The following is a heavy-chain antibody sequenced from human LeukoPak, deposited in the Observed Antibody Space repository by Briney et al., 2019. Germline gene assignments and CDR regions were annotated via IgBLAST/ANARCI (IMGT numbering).Heavy chain of an antibody. CDR1: GGSIRSSIYH. CDR2: IYYSGSA. D-gene: IGHD5-12*01. CDR3: ARAGGYSGYASN. V-gene: IGHV4-61*05. J-gene: IGHJ4*02. Sequence: SETLSLTCTVSGGSIRSSIYHWGWIRQPPGKGLEWIGYIYYSGSAYYNPSLKSRVAMSVDTSKNQFSLKLSSVSTADTAVYYCARAGGYSGYASNWGQGTLVTVST.